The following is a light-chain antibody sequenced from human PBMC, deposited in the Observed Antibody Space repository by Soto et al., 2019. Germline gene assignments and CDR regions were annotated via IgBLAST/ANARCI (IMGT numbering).Light chain of an antibody. CDR1: ESISTY. V-gene: IGKV1-39*01. J-gene: IGKJ3*01. Sequence: DIQMTQSPSSLSASVGDRVTITCRASESISTYLNWYQHQPGKAPKLLIYAASGLHSGVPSRFSGSGSGTDFTLTISSLQPEDLATYYCQQTSSAPFTFGPGTKVDIK. CDR3: QQTSSAPFT. CDR2: AAS.